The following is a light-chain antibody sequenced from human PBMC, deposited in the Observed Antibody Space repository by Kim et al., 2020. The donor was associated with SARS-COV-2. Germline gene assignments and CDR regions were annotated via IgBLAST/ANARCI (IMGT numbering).Light chain of an antibody. CDR1: SLRSYY. V-gene: IGLV3-19*01. J-gene: IGLJ3*02. CDR2: GKN. Sequence: GQTVRITCQGDSLRSYYASWYQQKPGQAPVLVIYGKNNRPSGIPDRFSGSSSGNTASLTITGAQAEDEADYYCNSRDSSGNQLVFGGGTQLTVL. CDR3: NSRDSSGNQLV.